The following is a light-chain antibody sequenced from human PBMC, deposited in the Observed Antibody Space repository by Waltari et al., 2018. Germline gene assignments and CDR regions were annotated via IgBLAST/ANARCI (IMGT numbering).Light chain of an antibody. J-gene: IGKJ1*01. V-gene: IGKV4-1*01. Sequence: DIVMTQSPDSLAVSLGERATINCKSSQSVLYRSNNYNYLAWYQQEPGQPPKLRIYWASTRESGGPTRFSGSGSGTDFTLTISSLQAEDVAVYYCQQYYSVPPTFGQGTKVEIK. CDR1: QSVLYRSNNYNY. CDR2: WAS. CDR3: QQYYSVPPT.